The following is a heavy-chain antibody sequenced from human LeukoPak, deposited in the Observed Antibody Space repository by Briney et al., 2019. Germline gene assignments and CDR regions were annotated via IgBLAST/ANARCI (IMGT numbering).Heavy chain of an antibody. V-gene: IGHV3-30*18. CDR1: GFAFSNYG. CDR3: AKAGSWDLLRALDY. D-gene: IGHD1-26*01. J-gene: IGHJ4*02. CDR2: ISYDGTNK. Sequence: GGSLRLSCAASGFAFSNYGMHWVRQASGKGLEWVALISYDGTNKNYADSVKGRFTISRDNSKNTLSLQMNSLRAEDTAVYYCAKAGSWDLLRALDYWGQGTLVTVSS.